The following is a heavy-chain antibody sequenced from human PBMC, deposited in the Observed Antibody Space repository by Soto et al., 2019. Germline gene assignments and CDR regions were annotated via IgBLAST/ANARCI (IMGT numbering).Heavy chain of an antibody. Sequence: GGSLRLSCTASGFTFGDYAMSWVRQAPGKGLEWVGFIRSKAYGGTTEYAASVKGRFTISRDDSKSIAYLQMNSLKTEDTAVYYCTRSSGYYYFDYWGQGTLVTV. V-gene: IGHV3-49*04. D-gene: IGHD3-22*01. CDR3: TRSSGYYYFDY. CDR2: IRSKAYGGTT. CDR1: GFTFGDYA. J-gene: IGHJ4*02.